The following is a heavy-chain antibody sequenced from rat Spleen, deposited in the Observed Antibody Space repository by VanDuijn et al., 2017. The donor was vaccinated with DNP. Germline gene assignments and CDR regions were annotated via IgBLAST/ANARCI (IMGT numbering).Heavy chain of an antibody. CDR3: ARWNIGTSTLDY. CDR2: ISYSGTT. Sequence: EVQLQESGPGLVKPSQSLSLTCSVTGYSITSNYWGWIRQFPVNKLEWIGLISYSGTTSYHPSLKSRISITSDTSKNQFLLPLSSVTTEDTATYYCARWNIGTSTLDYWGQGVMVTVSS. V-gene: IGHV3-1*01. D-gene: IGHD1-5*01. CDR1: GYSITSNY. J-gene: IGHJ2*01.